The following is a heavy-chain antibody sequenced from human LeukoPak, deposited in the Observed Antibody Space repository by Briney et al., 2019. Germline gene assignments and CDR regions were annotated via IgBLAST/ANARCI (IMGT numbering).Heavy chain of an antibody. CDR2: ISGSGGST. D-gene: IGHD5-18*01. CDR1: GFTFSSYA. CDR3: AKGLRGYSYGYADY. Sequence: GGSLRLSCAASGFTFSSYAMSWLRQAPGEGLEWVSAISGSGGSTYYADSVKGRFTISRDNSKNTLYLQMNSLRAEDTAVYYCAKGLRGYSYGYADYWGQGTLVTVSS. J-gene: IGHJ4*02. V-gene: IGHV3-23*01.